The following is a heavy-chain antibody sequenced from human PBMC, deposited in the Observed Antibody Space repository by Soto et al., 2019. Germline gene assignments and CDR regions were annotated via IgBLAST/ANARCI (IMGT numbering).Heavy chain of an antibody. CDR3: ARGRGVLRFLEWSTYGMDV. V-gene: IGHV4-34*01. D-gene: IGHD3-3*01. J-gene: IGHJ6*02. CDR2: INHSGST. CDR1: GGSFSGYY. Sequence: SETLSLTCAVYGGSFSGYYWSWIRQPPGKGLEWIWEINHSGSTNYNPSLKSRVTISVDTSKNQFSLKLSSVTAADTAVYYCARGRGVLRFLEWSTYGMDVWGQGTTVTVSS.